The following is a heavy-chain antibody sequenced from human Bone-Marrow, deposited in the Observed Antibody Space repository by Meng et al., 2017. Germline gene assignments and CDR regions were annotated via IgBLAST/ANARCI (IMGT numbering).Heavy chain of an antibody. CDR1: GFTFSSYG. J-gene: IGHJ4*02. D-gene: IGHD6-19*01. V-gene: IGHV3-33*01. CDR3: ARDGSVRQWLVPTVGFDY. Sequence: GGSLRLSCAASGFTFSSYGMHWVRQAPGKGLEWVAVIWYDGSNKYYADSVKGRFTISRDNSKNTLYLQMNSLRAEDTAVYYCARDGSVRQWLVPTVGFDYWGQGTLVTVSS. CDR2: IWYDGSNK.